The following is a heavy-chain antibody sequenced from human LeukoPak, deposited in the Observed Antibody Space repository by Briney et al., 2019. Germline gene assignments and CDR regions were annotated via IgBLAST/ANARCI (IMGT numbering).Heavy chain of an antibody. D-gene: IGHD3-22*01. J-gene: IGHJ4*02. CDR3: TTELDIRPNHY. CDR2: IKRKRDGGTK. Sequence: GGSLTLFCAASGLTFSNAWMSWVRQAPGKGLEWVGHIKRKRDGGTKDYRAPVKGRFPISREDSKNTLYLQMNSLKREDTTVYYCTTELDIRPNHYWGQGTLVTVSS. CDR1: GLTFSNAW. V-gene: IGHV3-15*01.